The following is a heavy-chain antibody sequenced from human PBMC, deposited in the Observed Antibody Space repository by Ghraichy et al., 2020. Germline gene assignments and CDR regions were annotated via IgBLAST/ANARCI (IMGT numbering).Heavy chain of an antibody. CDR1: GFTFRNAW. Sequence: GGSLRLSCAASGFTFRNAWMTWVRQAPGKGLEWVGRIKDKIDGGTTDYAAPVRGRFTISRVDSKDMLYMQMNSPKKEDPAVYYCTTMRDDRSGKPDFRGQGSLVSFSS. J-gene: IGHJ4*02. CDR3: TTMRDDRSGKPDF. D-gene: IGHD3-22*01. V-gene: IGHV3-15*01. CDR2: IKDKIDGGTT.